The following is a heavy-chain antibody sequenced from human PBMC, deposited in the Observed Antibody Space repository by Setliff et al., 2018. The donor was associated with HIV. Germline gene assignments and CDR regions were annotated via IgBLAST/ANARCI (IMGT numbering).Heavy chain of an antibody. CDR1: GYSISSGYY. J-gene: IGHJ5*02. CDR2: ISHSGST. D-gene: IGHD3-3*01. CDR3: ARQSITIFGVVISGFDP. V-gene: IGHV4-38-2*02. Sequence: SETLSLTCSVSGYSISSGYYWGWIRQPPGKGLEWIGSISHSGSTYYNPSLKSRVTISVDTSKNQVSLRLTSVTAADTAVYYCARQSITIFGVVISGFDPWGQGTLVTVSS.